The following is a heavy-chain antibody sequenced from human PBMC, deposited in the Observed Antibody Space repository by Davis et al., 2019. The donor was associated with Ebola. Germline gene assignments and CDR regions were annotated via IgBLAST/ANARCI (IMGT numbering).Heavy chain of an antibody. J-gene: IGHJ4*02. CDR1: GGSISSSSYY. CDR3: ARLPYYDFWSRDY. CDR2: IYYSGST. Sequence: GSLRLSCTVSGGSISSSSYYWGWIRQPPGKGLEWIGSIYYSGSTYYNPSLKSRVTISVDTSKNQFSLKLSSVTAADTAVYYCARLPYYDFWSRDYWGQGTLVTVSS. D-gene: IGHD3-3*01. V-gene: IGHV4-39*01.